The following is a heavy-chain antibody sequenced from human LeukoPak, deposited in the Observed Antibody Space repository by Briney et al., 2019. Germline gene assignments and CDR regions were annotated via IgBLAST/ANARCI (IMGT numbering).Heavy chain of an antibody. J-gene: IGHJ4*02. D-gene: IGHD1-14*01. CDR1: GFTFSSYT. CDR2: VSASGSAT. V-gene: IGHV3-48*02. CDR3: ARISGLGAREYLDH. Sequence: GGSLRLSCAASGFTFSSYTMNWVRQAPGKGLEWVSYVSASGSATYYGDSVKGRFTISRDNAKNSVYMQMNSLRDEDTAVYYCARISGLGAREYLDHWGQGTLVTVSS.